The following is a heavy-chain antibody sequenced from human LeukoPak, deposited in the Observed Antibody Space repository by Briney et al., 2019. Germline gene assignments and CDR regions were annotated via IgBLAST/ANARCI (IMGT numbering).Heavy chain of an antibody. CDR1: GYTFSGYY. D-gene: IGHD3-16*01. V-gene: IGHV1-2*02. Sequence: ASVKVSCKASGYTFSGYYMHWVRQAPGQGLEWMGWINPNSGGTKYVQKFQGRVTMTRDTSISTAYMELSRLRSDDTAVYYCASGSLAPYFDHWGQETLVTVSS. J-gene: IGHJ4*02. CDR2: INPNSGGT. CDR3: ASGSLAPYFDH.